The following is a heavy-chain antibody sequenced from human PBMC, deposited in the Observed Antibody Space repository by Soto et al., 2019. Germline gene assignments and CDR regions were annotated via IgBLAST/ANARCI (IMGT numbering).Heavy chain of an antibody. CDR1: GFSLTQYW. Sequence: EVQLVESGGGLVQSGGSLRLSCIASGFSLTQYWMSWVRQTPRKGLEWVAKINEDGTKRDYMESVEGRFTISRDNAKNSVPRQTIRPRADLPAVYFCTRWDVRWSGGSSAFDSWGQGTLGYVAS. V-gene: IGHV3-7*01. CDR3: TRWDVRWSGGSSAFDS. J-gene: IGHJ4*02. D-gene: IGHD3-3*01. CDR2: INEDGTKR.